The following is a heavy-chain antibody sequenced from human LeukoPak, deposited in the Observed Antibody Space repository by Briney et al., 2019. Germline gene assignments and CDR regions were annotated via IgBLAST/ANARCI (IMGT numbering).Heavy chain of an antibody. Sequence: GGSLRLSCAASGFTFSSYSMNWVRQAPGKGLEWVSSISSSSSYIYYADSVKGQFTISRDNAKNSMYLQMNSLRAEDTAVYYCARDLRESTERLNWFDPWGQGTLVTVSS. CDR3: ARDLRESTERLNWFDP. D-gene: IGHD3-16*01. CDR1: GFTFSSYS. J-gene: IGHJ5*02. CDR2: ISSSSSYI. V-gene: IGHV3-21*01.